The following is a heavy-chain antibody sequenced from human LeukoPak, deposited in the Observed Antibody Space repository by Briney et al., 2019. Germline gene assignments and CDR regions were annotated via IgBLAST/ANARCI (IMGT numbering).Heavy chain of an antibody. V-gene: IGHV3-23*01. D-gene: IGHD2-15*01. CDR3: AKRGGSYYSDY. Sequence: GGSLRLSCAASGFIFSNYAMSWVRQAPGKGLEWVSSISDSGVDTYYGDSVKGRITISRDNSKNTLYLQMNSLRAEDTAVYYCAKRGGSYYSDYWGQGSLVTVSS. CDR2: ISDSGVDT. J-gene: IGHJ4*02. CDR1: GFIFSNYA.